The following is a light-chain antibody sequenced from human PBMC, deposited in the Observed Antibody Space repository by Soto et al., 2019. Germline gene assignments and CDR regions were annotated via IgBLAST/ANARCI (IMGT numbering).Light chain of an antibody. J-gene: IGKJ2*01. Sequence: IQLTQSPSSLSASVGDRVTITCRASQGIASFLAWYQQKPGKAPKLLIYAASTLQSGVPSRFSGSGSGTDFTLTISSLQSEDFAVYYCQQYNNWPPKYTFGQGTKLEIK. CDR3: QQYNNWPPKYT. V-gene: IGKV1-9*01. CDR1: QGIASF. CDR2: AAS.